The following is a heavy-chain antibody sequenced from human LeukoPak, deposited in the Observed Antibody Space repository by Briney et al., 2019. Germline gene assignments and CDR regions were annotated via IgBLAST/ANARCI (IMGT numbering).Heavy chain of an antibody. D-gene: IGHD2-2*01. V-gene: IGHV1-69*01. CDR1: GGTFSSYA. CDR3: AREVWWCSSTSCYFMGRRGFDP. Sequence: GASVKVSCKASGGTFSSYAISWVRQAPGQGLEWVGGIIPIFGTANYAQNFQRRVTITADESKSTAYMDLNSLRYEDTAVYCCAREVWWCSSTSCYFMGRRGFDPWGQGTLVTVSS. CDR2: IIPIFGTA. J-gene: IGHJ5*02.